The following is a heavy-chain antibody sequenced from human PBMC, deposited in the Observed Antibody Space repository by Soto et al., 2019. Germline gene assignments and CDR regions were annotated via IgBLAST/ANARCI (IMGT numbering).Heavy chain of an antibody. CDR1: GFTFSGSA. V-gene: IGHV3-73*01. D-gene: IGHD2-21*01. Sequence: GGSLRLSCAASGFTFSGSAMHWVRQASGKGLEWVGRIRSKANSYATAYAASVKGRFTISRDDSKNTAYLQMNSLKTEDTAVYYCTRLPDGPYSALYYYGMDVWGQGTTVTVSS. CDR2: IRSKANSYAT. CDR3: TRLPDGPYSALYYYGMDV. J-gene: IGHJ6*02.